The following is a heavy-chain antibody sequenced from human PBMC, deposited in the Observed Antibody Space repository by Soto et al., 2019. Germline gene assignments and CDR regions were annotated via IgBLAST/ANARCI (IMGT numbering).Heavy chain of an antibody. D-gene: IGHD2-21*02. V-gene: IGHV1-69*13. CDR1: GGTFSSYA. J-gene: IGHJ3*02. Sequence: SVKVSCKASGGTFSSYAISWVRQAPGQGLEWMGGIIPIFGTANYAQKFQGRVTITADESTSTAYMELSSLRSEDTAVYYCARDRAYCGGDCYLRGRTDAFDICGQGTMVTVSS. CDR2: IIPIFGTA. CDR3: ARDRAYCGGDCYLRGRTDAFDI.